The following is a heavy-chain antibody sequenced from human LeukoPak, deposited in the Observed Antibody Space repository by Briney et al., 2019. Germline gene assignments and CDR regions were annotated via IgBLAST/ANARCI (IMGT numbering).Heavy chain of an antibody. CDR3: ARGRLSSGSYLDYFDY. D-gene: IGHD3-10*01. V-gene: IGHV1-18*01. Sequence: ASVKVSCKASGYTFTSYGISWVRQAPGQGLEWMGWISAYNGNTNYAQKLQGRVTMTTDTSTSTAYMELRSLRSDDTAVYYCARGRLSSGSYLDYFDYWGQGILVTVSS. J-gene: IGHJ4*02. CDR2: ISAYNGNT. CDR1: GYTFTSYG.